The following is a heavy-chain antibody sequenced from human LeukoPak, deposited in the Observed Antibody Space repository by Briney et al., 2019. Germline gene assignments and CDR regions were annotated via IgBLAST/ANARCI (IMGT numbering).Heavy chain of an antibody. Sequence: VGSLRLSCAASGFSVSSTYMSWVRQAPEQGLEWVSLMYSHGLTSYGDSVRGRFTISRDTSKNTLHLQMNSLRAEDTAIYYCVRDIGSYPPEKWGQGTLVTVSS. V-gene: IGHV3-53*01. CDR2: MYSHGLT. J-gene: IGHJ4*02. CDR3: VRDIGSYPPEK. D-gene: IGHD1-26*01. CDR1: GFSVSSTY.